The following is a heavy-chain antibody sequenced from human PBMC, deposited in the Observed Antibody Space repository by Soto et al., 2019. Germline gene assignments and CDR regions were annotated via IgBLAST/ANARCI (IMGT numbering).Heavy chain of an antibody. CDR1: EGKIVSLG. Sequence: VFEGKIVSLGCRWIRKQPGKGLEWIGYIYYSGSTNYNPSLKSRVTISVDTSKNQFSLKLSSVTAADTAVYYCARVVGAYYDFWSGYPSSYFDYWGQGTLVTVSS. CDR3: ARVVGAYYDFWSGYPSSYFDY. V-gene: IGHV4-59*11. J-gene: IGHJ4*02. CDR2: IYYSGST. D-gene: IGHD3-3*01.